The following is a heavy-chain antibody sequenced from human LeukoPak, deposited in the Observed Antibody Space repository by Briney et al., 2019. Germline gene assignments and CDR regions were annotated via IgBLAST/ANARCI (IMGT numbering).Heavy chain of an antibody. CDR2: IHNSGTT. CDR3: ARRYYYNLGSFPFDF. V-gene: IGHV4-34*01. D-gene: IGHD3-10*01. CDR1: GGPFSGYF. Sequence: SDALSLTCAVSGGPFSGYFWSWIRQYSGKGLEWIGEIHNSGTTNYNPSLNRQVTISEDTSKNQFYLNLSSVTAADTAVYYCARRYYYNLGSFPFDFWGQGTLVTVSS. J-gene: IGHJ4*02.